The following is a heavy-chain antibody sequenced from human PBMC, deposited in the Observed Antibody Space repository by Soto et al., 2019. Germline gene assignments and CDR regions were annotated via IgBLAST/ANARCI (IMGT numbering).Heavy chain of an antibody. Sequence: SETLSLTCTVSGGSVSSGSYYWSWIRQPPGKGLEWIGYIYYSGSTNYNPSLKSRVTISVDTSKNQFSLKLSSVTAADTAVYYCARDPTNYDFWSGPIVWGQGTTVTVSS. CDR1: GGSVSSGSYY. CDR2: IYYSGST. J-gene: IGHJ6*02. CDR3: ARDPTNYDFWSGPIV. D-gene: IGHD3-3*01. V-gene: IGHV4-61*01.